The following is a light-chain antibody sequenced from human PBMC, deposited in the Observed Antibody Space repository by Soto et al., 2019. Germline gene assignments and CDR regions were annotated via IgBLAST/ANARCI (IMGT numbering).Light chain of an antibody. CDR2: GAS. CDR1: QSVSSSY. J-gene: IGKJ2*01. V-gene: IGKV3-20*01. CDR3: QQYGSSTYT. Sequence: EIVLTQSPGTLSLSPGERATLSCRASQSVSSSYLAWYQQKPGQAPRLLIYGASSRATGIPDRFSGSGSGTYVTLTISRLEPEDFAVYYCQQYGSSTYTFGQGTKLEIK.